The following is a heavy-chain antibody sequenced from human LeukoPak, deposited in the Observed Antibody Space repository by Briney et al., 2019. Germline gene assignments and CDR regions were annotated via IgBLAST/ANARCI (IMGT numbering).Heavy chain of an antibody. Sequence: GSSVKVSCKTSGGTFSSYAISWVRQAPGQGLEWMGGIIPIFGTANYAQKFQGRVTITTDESTSTAYMELSSLRSEDTAVYYCARSDSHTYSSPFIPFDYWGQGTLVTVSS. J-gene: IGHJ4*02. CDR3: ARSDSHTYSSPFIPFDY. D-gene: IGHD6-13*01. CDR1: GGTFSSYA. CDR2: IIPIFGTA. V-gene: IGHV1-69*05.